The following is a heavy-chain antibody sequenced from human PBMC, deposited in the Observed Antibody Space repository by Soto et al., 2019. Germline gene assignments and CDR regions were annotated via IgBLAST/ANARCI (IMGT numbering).Heavy chain of an antibody. V-gene: IGHV1-18*01. CDR1: SFIFTSYG. D-gene: IGHD2-8*02. CDR3: ATSGGHHFGMDV. J-gene: IGHJ6*02. CDR2: ISGYNGDT. Sequence: ASVKVSCKASSFIFTSYGINWVRQAPGQGLEWMGWISGYNGDTKYGQKFQDRVTLTADTSTATAFMEVRSLRGDDSAVYYCATSGGHHFGMDVWGQGTTVTVSS.